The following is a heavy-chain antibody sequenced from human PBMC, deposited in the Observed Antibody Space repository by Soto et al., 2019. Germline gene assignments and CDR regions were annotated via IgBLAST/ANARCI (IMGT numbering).Heavy chain of an antibody. V-gene: IGHV1-3*01. CDR2: INPDNGNT. D-gene: IGHD2-15*01. J-gene: IGHJ5*02. CDR3: ARGIATGHLDP. Sequence: GASVKVSCKASGYTFTRYTMTWVRQAPGQRLEWMGWINPDNGNTKSSQKFQDRVIITRDTSASTAYMDLSSLRSEDTAVYYCARGIATGHLDPWGQGTLVTVSS. CDR1: GYTFTRYT.